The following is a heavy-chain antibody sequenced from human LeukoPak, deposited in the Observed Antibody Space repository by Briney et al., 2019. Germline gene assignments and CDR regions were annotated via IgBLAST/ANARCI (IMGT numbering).Heavy chain of an antibody. CDR2: ISPNDGNT. D-gene: IGHD6-13*01. CDR3: ARAPPGAEAGMVDY. Sequence: ASVMVSCKASSYSFTSYGIIWVRQAPGQGLEWMGWISPNDGNTIYVQKLQGRVTMTTGTSTSTAYMDLRSLRSDDTAVYYCARAPPGAEAGMVDYWGQRTLVTVSS. J-gene: IGHJ4*02. V-gene: IGHV1-18*01. CDR1: SYSFTSYG.